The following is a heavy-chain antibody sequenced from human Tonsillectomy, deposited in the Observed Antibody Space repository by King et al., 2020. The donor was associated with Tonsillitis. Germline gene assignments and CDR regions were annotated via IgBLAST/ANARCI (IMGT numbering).Heavy chain of an antibody. CDR2: IYYSGST. CDR1: VGSISSYY. J-gene: IGHJ4*02. V-gene: IGHV4-59*08. D-gene: IGHD6-6*01. Sequence: VQLQESGPGLVKPSETLSLTCTVSVGSISSYYWSWIRQPPGMGLEWIGYIYYSGSTNYNPSLKTRVTISVDTSKNQFSLKLSSVTAADTAVYYCAKHEYSSSPFDYWGQGTLVTVSS. CDR3: AKHEYSSSPFDY.